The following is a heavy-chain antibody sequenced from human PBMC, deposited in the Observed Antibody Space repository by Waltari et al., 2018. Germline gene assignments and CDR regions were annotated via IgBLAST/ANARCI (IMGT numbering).Heavy chain of an antibody. D-gene: IGHD3-10*01. CDR1: GGSISSDY. V-gene: IGHV4-4*07. Sequence: QVQLQESGPGLVKPSETLSLTCTVSGGSISSDYGSWLRQPAGKGLEWIGRIYTSGSTNYNPSLKSRVTMSVDTSKSQFSLKLSSVTAADTAVYYCAREELWFGELLWSYWGQGTLVTVSS. J-gene: IGHJ4*02. CDR3: AREELWFGELLWSY. CDR2: IYTSGST.